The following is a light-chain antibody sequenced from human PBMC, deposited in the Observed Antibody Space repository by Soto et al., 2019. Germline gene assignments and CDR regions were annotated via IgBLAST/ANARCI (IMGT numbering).Light chain of an antibody. Sequence: EIVLTQSPGTLSLSPGERATLSCRASQSVRSSNLAWHQQKPGQAPRLLIYGASSRATGIPDRFSGSGSGTDFTLTINRLEPEDSAVYYCQQYGRSPWTFGQGTKVEIK. V-gene: IGKV3-20*01. CDR2: GAS. CDR3: QQYGRSPWT. J-gene: IGKJ1*01. CDR1: QSVRSSN.